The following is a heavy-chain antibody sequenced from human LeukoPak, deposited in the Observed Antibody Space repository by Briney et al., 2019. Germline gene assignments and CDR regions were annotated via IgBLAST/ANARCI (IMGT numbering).Heavy chain of an antibody. Sequence: SETLSLTCSVSGDSITGYYWGWIRQPPGKGLEWIGNIYYTGNTYYNSSLKSRVTISLDTSKNQFSLKVISMTAADTAVYYCARLYLPATRFDYWGQGTLVTVSS. V-gene: IGHV4-39*07. CDR1: GDSITGYY. J-gene: IGHJ4*02. CDR3: ARLYLPATRFDY. CDR2: IYYTGNT. D-gene: IGHD5-24*01.